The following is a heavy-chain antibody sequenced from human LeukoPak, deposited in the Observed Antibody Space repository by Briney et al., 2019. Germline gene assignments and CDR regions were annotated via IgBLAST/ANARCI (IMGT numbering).Heavy chain of an antibody. CDR1: GGSISSGDYY. J-gene: IGHJ5*02. CDR2: IYYSGST. D-gene: IGHD2-15*01. Sequence: PSQTLSLTCTVSGGSISSGDYYWSWIRQPPGKGLEWIGYIYYSGSTYYNPSLKSRVTISVDTSKNQFSLKLSSVTAADTAVYYCARGGVVVVAAMRTSTFDPWGQGTLVTVSS. CDR3: ARGGVVVVAAMRTSTFDP. V-gene: IGHV4-30-4*01.